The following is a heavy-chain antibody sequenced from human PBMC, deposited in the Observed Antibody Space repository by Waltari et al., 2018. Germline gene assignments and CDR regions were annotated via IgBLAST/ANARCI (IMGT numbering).Heavy chain of an antibody. V-gene: IGHV3-7*03. CDR1: GFTFSSYW. D-gene: IGHD3-16*02. Sequence: EVQLVESGGGLVQPGGSLRLSCAASGFTFSSYWMSWVRQAPGKGLEWVANIKQDGSEKCYVDSVKGRFTITRDNAKNSLYLQMNSLRAEDTAVYYCAREVYDYVWGSYRYDYWGQGTLVTVSS. CDR3: AREVYDYVWGSYRYDY. J-gene: IGHJ4*02. CDR2: IKQDGSEK.